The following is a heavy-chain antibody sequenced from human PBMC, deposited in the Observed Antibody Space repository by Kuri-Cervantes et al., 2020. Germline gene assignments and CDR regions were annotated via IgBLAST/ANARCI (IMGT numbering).Heavy chain of an antibody. CDR1: GYTFTDYY. J-gene: IGHJ4*02. V-gene: IGHV1-2*02. D-gene: IGHD3-22*01. CDR2: INPKSGGT. CDR3: ARDGYYDSSGYYS. Sequence: ASVKVSCKASGYTFTDYYIHWVRQAPGQGLEWMGWINPKSGGTQVIEKFQGRVTMTRDTSISTAYMELSRLRSDDTAVYYCARDGYYDSSGYYSWGQGTLVTVSS.